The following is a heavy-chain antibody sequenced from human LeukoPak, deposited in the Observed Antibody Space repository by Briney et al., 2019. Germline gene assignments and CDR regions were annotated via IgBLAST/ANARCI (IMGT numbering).Heavy chain of an antibody. V-gene: IGHV3-23*01. CDR3: TKTGGLSPPHYSDD. D-gene: IGHD2-8*02. CDR2: ISGDGGTT. CDR1: GFTFRSYV. Sequence: GGSLRLSCAVSGFTFRSYVMIWVRQSPGEGLEWVSLISGDGGTTFYADSAKGRFTISRDNSKNTLFLQMNNLRVEDTAIYFCTKTGGLSPPHYSDDWGRGTLVTVSS. J-gene: IGHJ4*02.